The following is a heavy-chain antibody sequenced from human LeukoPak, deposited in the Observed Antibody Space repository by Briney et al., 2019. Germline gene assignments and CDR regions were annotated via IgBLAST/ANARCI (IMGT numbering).Heavy chain of an antibody. CDR3: ARVTKTGRFDWFQFHAFDI. CDR1: GGSISSYY. CDR2: IYYSVST. D-gene: IGHD3-9*01. Sequence: SETLSLTCTVSGGSISSYYWSWIRQPPGKGLEWIGYIYYSVSTNYNPSLKSHVTISGDTCKNQVSLKLSSVTAADTAVYYCARVTKTGRFDWFQFHAFDIWGQGTMVTVSS. J-gene: IGHJ3*02. V-gene: IGHV4-59*01.